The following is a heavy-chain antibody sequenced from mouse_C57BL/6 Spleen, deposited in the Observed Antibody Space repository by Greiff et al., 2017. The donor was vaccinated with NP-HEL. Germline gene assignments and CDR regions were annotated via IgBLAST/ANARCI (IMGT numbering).Heavy chain of an antibody. J-gene: IGHJ3*01. Sequence: QVQLKQPGAELVKPGASVKLSCKASGYTFTSYWMHWVKQRPGQGLEWIGMIHPNSGSTNYNEKFKSKATLTVDKSSSTAYMQLSSLTSEDSAVYYCARSPDYYGSSFFAYWGQGTLVTVSA. V-gene: IGHV1-64*01. CDR1: GYTFTSYW. CDR2: IHPNSGST. CDR3: ARSPDYYGSSFFAY. D-gene: IGHD1-1*01.